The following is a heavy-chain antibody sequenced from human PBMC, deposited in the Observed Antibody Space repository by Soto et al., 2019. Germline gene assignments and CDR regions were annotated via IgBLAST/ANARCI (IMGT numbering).Heavy chain of an antibody. CDR3: ARVRSLRWIDAFDI. CDR2: IYYSGST. J-gene: IGHJ3*02. Sequence: QVQLQESGPGLVKPSETLSLTCTVSGGSISSYYWSWIRQPPGKGLEWIGYIYYSGSTNYNPSLKSRVTISVDTSKNQFSLKLSSVTAADTAVYYCARVRSLRWIDAFDIWGQGTMVTVSS. D-gene: IGHD2-2*03. V-gene: IGHV4-59*01. CDR1: GGSISSYY.